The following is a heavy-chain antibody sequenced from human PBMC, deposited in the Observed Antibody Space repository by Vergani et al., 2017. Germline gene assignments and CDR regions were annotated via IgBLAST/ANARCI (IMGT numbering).Heavy chain of an antibody. D-gene: IGHD3-3*01. CDR1: GGSISSYY. V-gene: IGHV4-59*01. Sequence: QVQLQESGPGLVKPSETLSLTCTVSGGSISSYYWSWIRLPPGKGLEWIGYIYYSGSTNYNPSLKSRVTISVDTSKNQFSLKLSSVTAADTAVYYCARGVPGDYDFWSGYKIYYYYMDVWGKGTTVTVSS. CDR2: IYYSGST. CDR3: ARGVPGDYDFWSGYKIYYYYMDV. J-gene: IGHJ6*03.